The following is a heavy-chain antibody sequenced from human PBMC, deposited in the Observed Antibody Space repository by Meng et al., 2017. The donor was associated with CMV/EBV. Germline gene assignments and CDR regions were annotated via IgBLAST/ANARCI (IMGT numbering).Heavy chain of an antibody. Sequence: GGSLRLSCAGSGFTFSTYEMNWVRQAPGKGLEWLSYISSSGSTIYYADSVKGRFTISRDNAKNSLYLQMNSLRADDTAVHYCARTGGIRMIVGGGDYWGQGTLVTVSS. J-gene: IGHJ4*02. CDR1: GFTFSTYE. CDR2: ISSSGSTI. V-gene: IGHV3-48*03. D-gene: IGHD3-22*01. CDR3: ARTGGIRMIVGGGDY.